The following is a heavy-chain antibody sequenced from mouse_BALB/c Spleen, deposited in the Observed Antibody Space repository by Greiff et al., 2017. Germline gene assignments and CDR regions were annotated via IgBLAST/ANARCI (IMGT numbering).Heavy chain of an antibody. V-gene: IGHV2-9*02. Sequence: QVQLKQSGPGLVAPSQSLSITCTVSGFSLTSYGVHWVRQPPGKGLEWLGVIWAGGSTNYNSALMSRLSISKDNSKSQVFLKMNSLQTDDTAMYYCARDRRTGTGYAYWGQGTLVTVSA. CDR2: IWAGGST. CDR1: GFSLTSYG. D-gene: IGHD4-1*01. J-gene: IGHJ3*01. CDR3: ARDRRTGTGYAY.